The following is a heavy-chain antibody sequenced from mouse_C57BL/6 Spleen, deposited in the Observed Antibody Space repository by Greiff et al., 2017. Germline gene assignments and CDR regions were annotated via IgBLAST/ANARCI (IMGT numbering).Heavy chain of an antibody. J-gene: IGHJ4*01. CDR2: FYPSSGYI. D-gene: IGHD3-1*01. CDR3: AGGGARAMDY. V-gene: IGHV1-7*01. CDR1: GYTFTSYC. Sequence: QVQLQQSGAELVKPGASVKLSCKASGYTFTSYCMHWVKQRPGQGLEWIGYFYPSSGYIKYNQKFKDKATLTADKSSSTAYLQLRRLTYEDSAVYYCAGGGARAMDYWGQGTTVTVSS.